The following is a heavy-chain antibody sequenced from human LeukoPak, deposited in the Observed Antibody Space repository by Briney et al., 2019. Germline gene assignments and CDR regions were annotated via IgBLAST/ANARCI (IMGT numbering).Heavy chain of an antibody. CDR2: ISAYNGNT. CDR1: GYTFTSYG. D-gene: IGHD3-22*01. V-gene: IGHV1-18*01. J-gene: IGHJ4*02. Sequence: GASVKVSCKASGYTFTSYGISWVRQAPGQGLEWMGWISAYNGNTNYAQNLQGRVTMTTDTSTSTAYMELRSLRSDDTAVYYCVRESGGYYGGAFDYWGQGTLVTVSS. CDR3: VRESGGYYGGAFDY.